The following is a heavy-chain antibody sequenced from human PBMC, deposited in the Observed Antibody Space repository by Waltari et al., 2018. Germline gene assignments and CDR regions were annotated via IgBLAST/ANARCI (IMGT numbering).Heavy chain of an antibody. V-gene: IGHV1-69*13. J-gene: IGHJ4*02. D-gene: IGHD2-15*01. CDR1: GGTFSSYA. Sequence: QVQLVQSGAEVKKPGSSVKVSCKASGGTFSSYALSWVRQAPGQGLEWMGGFCRSCGCANYARECQGRGTITAAESTSAAHMERSSLSAEDTAVHDCARGYCRGGSRYSSYCPDYWGQGTLVTVSS. CDR2: FCRSCGCA. CDR3: ARGYCRGGSRYSSYCPDY.